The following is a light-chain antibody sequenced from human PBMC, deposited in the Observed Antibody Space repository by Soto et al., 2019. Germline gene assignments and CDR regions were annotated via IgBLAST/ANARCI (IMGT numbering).Light chain of an antibody. CDR1: QDISSY. CDR3: QHLSDYPYT. J-gene: IGKJ2*01. CDR2: GAS. V-gene: IGKV1-9*01. Sequence: IRLTQSPSSLSASVGDRVTITCRASQDISSYLAWYQQKPGTAPTVLIFGASTLESGVPLRFSGSGSGTEFTLTISNLLPEEFATYYCQHLSDYPYTFGQGTKLDIK.